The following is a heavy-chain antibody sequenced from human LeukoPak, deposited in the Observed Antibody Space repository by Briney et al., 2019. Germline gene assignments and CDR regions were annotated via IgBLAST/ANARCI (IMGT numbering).Heavy chain of an antibody. Sequence: GGSLRLSCAASGFTFSSYTMTWVRQAPGKGLEWVSSISSSSSYIYYADSVKGRFTIARDNAKNSLFLQMNSLRAEETAVYYCARGEYYYDGGYWGQGTLVTVSS. CDR3: ARGEYYYDGGY. CDR1: GFTFSSYT. CDR2: ISSSSSYI. V-gene: IGHV3-21*01. D-gene: IGHD3-22*01. J-gene: IGHJ4*02.